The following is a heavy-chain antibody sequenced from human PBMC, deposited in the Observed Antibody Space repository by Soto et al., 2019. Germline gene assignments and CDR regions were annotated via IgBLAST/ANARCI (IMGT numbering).Heavy chain of an antibody. J-gene: IGHJ6*02. Sequence: ASVKVSCKVSGYTLTELSMHWVRQAPGKGLEWMGGFDPEDGETIYAQKFQGRVTMTEDTSTDTAYMELSSLRSEDAAVYYCADELRVGASGCFYGMDVWGQGNTVTVSS. D-gene: IGHD1-26*01. CDR1: GYTLTELS. CDR3: ADELRVGASGCFYGMDV. V-gene: IGHV1-24*01. CDR2: FDPEDGET.